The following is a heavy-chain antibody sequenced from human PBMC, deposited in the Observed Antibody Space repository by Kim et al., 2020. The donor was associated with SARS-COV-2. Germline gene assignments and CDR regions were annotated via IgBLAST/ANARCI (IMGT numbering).Heavy chain of an antibody. CDR2: ISGSGGST. V-gene: IGHV3-23*01. D-gene: IGHD4-17*01. CDR3: AKGLMTTVVTPVDY. Sequence: GGSLRLSCAASGFTFSSYAMSCVRQAPGKGLEWVSAISGSGGSTYYADSVKGRFTISRDNSKNTLYLQMNSLRAEDTAVYYCAKGLMTTVVTPVDYWGQGTLVTVSS. J-gene: IGHJ4*02. CDR1: GFTFSSYA.